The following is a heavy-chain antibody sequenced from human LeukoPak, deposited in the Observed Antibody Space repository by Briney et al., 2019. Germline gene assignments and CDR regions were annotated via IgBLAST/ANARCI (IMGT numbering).Heavy chain of an antibody. CDR2: ISSGSSGGVT. D-gene: IGHD2-2*01. CDR1: GFTFSSYA. CDR3: AKGGWGVPTARGLDY. Sequence: GGSLRLSCAASGFTFSSYAMSWVRQTPGKGLEWVSGISSGSSGGVTYYADSVKGRFTIFRDNSKNTLYLQMDSLRAEDSAVFYCAKGGWGVPTARGLDYWGQGTLVTVS. V-gene: IGHV3-23*01. J-gene: IGHJ4*02.